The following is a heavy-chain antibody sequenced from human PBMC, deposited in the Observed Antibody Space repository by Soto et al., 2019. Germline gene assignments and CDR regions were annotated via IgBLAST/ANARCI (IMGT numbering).Heavy chain of an antibody. D-gene: IGHD1-7*01. Sequence: AGGSLRLSCAASGFTFSSYGMHWVRQAPGKGLEWVAVISYDGSNKYYADSVKGRFTISRDNSKNTLYLQMNSLRAEDTAVYYCAKDLTGTPHWFDPWGQGTLVTVSS. CDR1: GFTFSSYG. CDR3: AKDLTGTPHWFDP. CDR2: ISYDGSNK. J-gene: IGHJ5*02. V-gene: IGHV3-30*18.